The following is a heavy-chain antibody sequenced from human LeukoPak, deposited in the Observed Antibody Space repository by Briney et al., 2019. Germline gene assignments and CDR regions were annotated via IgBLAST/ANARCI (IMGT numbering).Heavy chain of an antibody. D-gene: IGHD3-3*01. J-gene: IGHJ4*02. V-gene: IGHV6-1*01. CDR2: IYYRSKWYN. CDR1: GDSVSGNRAT. Sequence: SQTLSLTCAISGDSVSGNRATWNWLRQSPSRGLEWLGRIYYRSKWYNDYAVSVKSRITMNPDTSKNQFSLQLSSVTPEDTAVYYCARDLGVEGFDYWGQGTLVTVSS. CDR3: ARDLGVEGFDY.